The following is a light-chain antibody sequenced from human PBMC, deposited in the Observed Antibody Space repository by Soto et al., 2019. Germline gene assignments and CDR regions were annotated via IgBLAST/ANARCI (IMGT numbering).Light chain of an antibody. CDR3: QQYGGSPYT. CDR2: DAS. V-gene: IGKV3-20*01. CDR1: QSVRNNY. J-gene: IGKJ2*01. Sequence: EIVLTQSPGTLSLSPGEGATLSCRASQSVRNNYLAWYQQRSGQAPRLFIYDASKRPDGIPDRFSGSGSGTYFTLTIPRLEPEDFAVYYCQQYGGSPYTFGQGTRLEIK.